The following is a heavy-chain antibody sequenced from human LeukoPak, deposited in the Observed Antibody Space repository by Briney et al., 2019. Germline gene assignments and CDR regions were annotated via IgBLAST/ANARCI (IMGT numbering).Heavy chain of an antibody. CDR2: INIDGSST. D-gene: IGHD4-17*01. J-gene: IGHJ3*02. Sequence: GGSLRLSCAASAFTFSGYRMHCVRQAPGKGLLWVLRINIDGSSTTYAAPVKVRFTISRDNAKNTLYLQMNSRRAEDTAVYYCARDRGTVIGAFDIWGQKTMVTVS. CDR1: AFTFSGYR. V-gene: IGHV3-74*01. CDR3: ARDRGTVIGAFDI.